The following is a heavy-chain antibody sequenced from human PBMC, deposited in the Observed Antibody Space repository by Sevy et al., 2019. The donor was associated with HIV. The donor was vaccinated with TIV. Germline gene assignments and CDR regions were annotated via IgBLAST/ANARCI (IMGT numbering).Heavy chain of an antibody. D-gene: IGHD3-9*01. V-gene: IGHV4-39*01. CDR3: ARHFDGPSSYYDILTGYDPWFNP. CDR2: IYDSGST. Sequence: SETLSLTCTVSGGSISSSSYYWGWIRQPPGKGLEWIGSIYDSGSTYYNPSLKSRVTISVDTSKNEFCLKLSSVAAADTAVYYCARHFDGPSSYYDILTGYDPWFNPWGQGTLVTVSS. J-gene: IGHJ5*02. CDR1: GGSISSSSYY.